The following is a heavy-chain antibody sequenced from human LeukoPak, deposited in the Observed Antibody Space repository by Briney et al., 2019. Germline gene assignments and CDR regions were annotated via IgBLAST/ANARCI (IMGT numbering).Heavy chain of an antibody. V-gene: IGHV4-59*01. D-gene: IGHD3-9*01. CDR3: ARATNYAILTGYNYFDY. CDR1: GGSISGYY. J-gene: IGHJ4*02. Sequence: SETLSLTRTVSGGSISGYYWSWIRQPPGKGLEWIGYIYYSGSTNYNPSLKSRVTISVDTSKNQFSLKLSSVTAADTAVYYCARATNYAILTGYNYFDYWGQGTLVTVSS. CDR2: IYYSGST.